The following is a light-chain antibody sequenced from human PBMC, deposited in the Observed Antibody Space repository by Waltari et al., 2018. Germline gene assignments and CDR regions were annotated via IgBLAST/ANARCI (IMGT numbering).Light chain of an antibody. J-gene: IGKJ5*01. CDR3: QQANGFLT. V-gene: IGKV1-12*01. Sequence: DIQMTQSPSSVSASVGDRITITCRASQGISNWLAWYQQKPGKAPKLLIYAASVLEIGVPSRFSGSGSGTDFTLTISSLRPEDFATYYCQQANGFLTFGQGTRLDI. CDR1: QGISNW. CDR2: AAS.